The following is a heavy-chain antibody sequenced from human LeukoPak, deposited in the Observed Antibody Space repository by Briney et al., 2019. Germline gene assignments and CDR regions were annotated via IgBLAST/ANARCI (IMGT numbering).Heavy chain of an antibody. Sequence: SVKVSCKASGFTFASSPMQWVRQARGQRLEWIGWIVVGSGNTNYAQKFQERVTITRDMSTSTAYMELSSLRSEDTAVYYCASGSGWYSPDYWGQGTLVTVSS. D-gene: IGHD6-19*01. V-gene: IGHV1-58*02. CDR3: ASGSGWYSPDY. CDR2: IVVGSGNT. J-gene: IGHJ4*02. CDR1: GFTFASSP.